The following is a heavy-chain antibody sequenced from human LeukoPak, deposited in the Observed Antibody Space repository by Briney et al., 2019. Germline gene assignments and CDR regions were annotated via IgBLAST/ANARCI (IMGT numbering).Heavy chain of an antibody. V-gene: IGHV3-7*04. CDR1: EFTFSSYW. CDR3: ARLLRRDGYNYLGAFDI. CDR2: IKQDGSEK. J-gene: IGHJ3*02. D-gene: IGHD5-24*01. Sequence: PWGSLRLSCAASEFTFSSYWMSWVRQGPGKGLEWVANIKQDGSEKYYVDFVKGRFTISRDNAKNSLYLQMNSLRAEDTAVYYCARLLRRDGYNYLGAFDIWGQGTMVTVSS.